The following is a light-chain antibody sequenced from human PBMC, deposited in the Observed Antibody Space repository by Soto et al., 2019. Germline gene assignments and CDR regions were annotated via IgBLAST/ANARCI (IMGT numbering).Light chain of an antibody. J-gene: IGLJ1*01. CDR3: AAWDDNLNGYV. CDR1: NSNIGSNT. V-gene: IGLV1-44*01. CDR2: SSN. Sequence: QSVLTQPPSASGTPGQRVTISCSGSNSNIGSNTVNWYQQLPGTAPKLLIYSSNQRPSGVPDRFSGSKSGTSASLAISGLQSDDEADYYCAAWDDNLNGYVFGTGTKLTVL.